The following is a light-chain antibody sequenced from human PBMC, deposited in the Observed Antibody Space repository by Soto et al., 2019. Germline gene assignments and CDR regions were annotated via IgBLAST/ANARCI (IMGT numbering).Light chain of an antibody. CDR1: QSVSSRY. J-gene: IGKJ5*01. V-gene: IGKV3D-20*02. Sequence: IVLKQFPGIQSLSPGERATVSCGASQSVSSRYLAWYQQKPGQAPRLVMYGASSRATGIPDRFSGSVSGTDGTLTISSLEKEDGPVYYCQHRMNWTLTFGHGTRLEIK. CDR3: QHRMNWTLT. CDR2: GAS.